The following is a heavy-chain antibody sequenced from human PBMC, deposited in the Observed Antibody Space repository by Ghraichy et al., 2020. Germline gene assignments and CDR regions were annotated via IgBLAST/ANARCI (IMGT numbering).Heavy chain of an antibody. J-gene: IGHJ1*01. CDR1: GFTFSSYW. CDR2: IKQDGSEK. D-gene: IGHD2-21*02. CDR3: ATVVTAIRVEYFQH. Sequence: GGSLRLSCAASGFTFSSYWMSWVRQAPGKGLEWVANIKQDGSEKYYVDSVKGRFTISRDNAKNSLYLQMNSLRAEDTAVYYCATVVTAIRVEYFQHWGQGTLVTVSS. V-gene: IGHV3-7*03.